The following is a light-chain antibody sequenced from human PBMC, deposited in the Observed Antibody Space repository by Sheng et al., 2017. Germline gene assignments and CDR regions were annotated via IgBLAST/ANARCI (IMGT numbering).Light chain of an antibody. CDR3: MQSLDAWS. CDR2: MGS. V-gene: IGKV2-28*01. Sequence: DTVMTQSPLSLPVTPGEPASISCRSSQSLLYRNGHTYLDWYLQKPGQSPQLLIYMGSNRASGVPDRFTGSGSGTDFTLEISRVEAEDVGVYYCMQSLDAWSFGQGTKVEIK. CDR1: QSLLYRNGHTY. J-gene: IGKJ1*01.